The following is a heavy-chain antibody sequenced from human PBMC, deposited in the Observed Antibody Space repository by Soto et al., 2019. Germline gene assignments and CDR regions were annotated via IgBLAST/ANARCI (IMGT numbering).Heavy chain of an antibody. CDR1: SGSINDYY. CDR3: ARLKGDGFDI. V-gene: IGHV4-4*07. CDR2: IFSSGST. J-gene: IGHJ3*02. Sequence: SETLSLTCTVSSGSINDYYLTWIRQPAGKGLECIGRIFSSGSTNYNPSLRRRATMSVDTSRTRFSLSLTSVTAADTAVYYCARLKGDGFDIWGQGTQVTVS.